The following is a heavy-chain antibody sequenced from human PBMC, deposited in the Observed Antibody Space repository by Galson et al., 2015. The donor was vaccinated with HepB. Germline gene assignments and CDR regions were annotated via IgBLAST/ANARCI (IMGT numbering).Heavy chain of an antibody. CDR1: GFTFISNA. CDR3: ARDRYDFWSGPSFYYYGMDV. J-gene: IGHJ6*02. CDR2: ISYDGSNE. V-gene: IGHV3-30*03. Sequence: SLRLSCAASGFTFISNAMHWVRQAPGKGLDWVAVISYDGSNEKYADSVKGRSTISRDNSKNTLYLQMNSLRAEDTAVYYCARDRYDFWSGPSFYYYGMDVWGQGTTVTVSS. D-gene: IGHD3-3*01.